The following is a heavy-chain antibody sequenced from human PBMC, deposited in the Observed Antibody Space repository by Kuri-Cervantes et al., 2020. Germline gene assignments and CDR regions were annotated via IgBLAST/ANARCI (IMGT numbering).Heavy chain of an antibody. V-gene: IGHV3-23*01. D-gene: IGHD7-27*01. CDR3: ARAEDWGTPWCFDL. J-gene: IGHJ2*01. CDR1: GFTFSSYV. CDR2: ISGSGGST. Sequence: GESLKISCAASGFTFSSYVMSWVRQAPGKGLEWVSAISGSGGSTYYPDSVKGRFTISRDNSKNTKNTLYLQMNSLRSEDTAVYYCARAEDWGTPWCFDLWGRGTLVTVSS.